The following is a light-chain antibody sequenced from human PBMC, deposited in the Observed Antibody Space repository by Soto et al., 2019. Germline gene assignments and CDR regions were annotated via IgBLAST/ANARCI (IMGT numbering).Light chain of an antibody. J-gene: IGLJ2*01. Sequence: QSALTQPASVSGSPGQSITISCTGTSSDVGAYNYVSWYQQHPGKAPKLMIFEVSDRPSGVSNRFSGSKSGNPASLTISGLKAEDEDDYSCSSYTSSNTLVFGGRTQLTVL. CDR3: SSYTSSNTLV. V-gene: IGLV2-14*01. CDR1: SSDVGAYNY. CDR2: EVS.